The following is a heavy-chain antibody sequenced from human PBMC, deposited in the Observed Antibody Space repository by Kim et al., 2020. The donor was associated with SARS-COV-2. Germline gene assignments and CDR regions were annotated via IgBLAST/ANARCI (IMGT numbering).Heavy chain of an antibody. J-gene: IGHJ3*02. CDR3: ARLRIAAAGGAFDI. CDR2: ISSSSSTI. V-gene: IGHV3-48*02. Sequence: GGSLRLSCAASGFTFSSYSMNWVRQAPGKGLEWVSYISSSSSTIYYADSVKGRFTISRDNAKNSLYLQMNSLRDEDTAVYYCARLRIAAAGGAFDIWGQGTMVTVSS. CDR1: GFTFSSYS. D-gene: IGHD6-13*01.